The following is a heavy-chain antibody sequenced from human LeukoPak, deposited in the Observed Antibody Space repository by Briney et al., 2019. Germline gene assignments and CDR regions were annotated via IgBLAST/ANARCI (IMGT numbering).Heavy chain of an antibody. J-gene: IGHJ6*03. V-gene: IGHV4-39*07. CDR2: IYYSGST. CDR1: GGSISSSSYY. Sequence: SETLSLTCTVSGGSISSSSYYWGWIRQPPGKGLEWIGSIYYSGSTYYNPSLESRVTISVDTSKNQFSLKLSSVTAADTAVYYCARGPLTMVRGVITHYYYYYMDVWGKGTTVTVSS. CDR3: ARGPLTMVRGVITHYYYYYMDV. D-gene: IGHD3-10*01.